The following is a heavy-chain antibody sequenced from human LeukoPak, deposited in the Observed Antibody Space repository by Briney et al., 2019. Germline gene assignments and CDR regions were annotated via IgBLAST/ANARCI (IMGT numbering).Heavy chain of an antibody. CDR2: INPNSGGT. J-gene: IGHJ4*02. Sequence: GASVKVSCKASGYTFTSYGISWVRQAPGQGLEWMGWINPNSGGTKYAQKFQGRVTMTSDTSISTAYMELSSLISDDTAVYYCARKPAARKASEFDYWGQGTLVTVSS. D-gene: IGHD6-6*01. CDR1: GYTFTSYG. V-gene: IGHV1-2*02. CDR3: ARKPAARKASEFDY.